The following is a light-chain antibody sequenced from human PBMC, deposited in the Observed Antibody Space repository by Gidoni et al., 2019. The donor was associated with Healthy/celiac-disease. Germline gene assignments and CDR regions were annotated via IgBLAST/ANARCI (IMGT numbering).Light chain of an antibody. V-gene: IGKV2-28*01. CDR1: QSLLHSNGYNY. J-gene: IGKJ3*01. CDR3: MQALQTXPXT. CDR2: LGS. Sequence: DIVMTQSPLYLPVTPGEPASISCRSSQSLLHSNGYNYLDWYLQKPGQSPQLLIYLGSNRAAGVPDRFSGSGSXTDFTLKISRVEAEDVGVYYCMQALQTXPXTFGPGTKVDIK.